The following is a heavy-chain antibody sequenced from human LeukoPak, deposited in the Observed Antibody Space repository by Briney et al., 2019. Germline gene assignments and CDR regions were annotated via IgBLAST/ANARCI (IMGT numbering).Heavy chain of an antibody. CDR2: IRYDGSNK. Sequence: GGSLRLSCAASGFTFSSYGMHWVRQAPGKGLEWVAFIRYDGSNKYYADSVKGRFTISRDNSKNTLYLQMNSLRAEDTAVYYCAKDYLGYCSSTSCPGGLYWGQGTLVTVSS. D-gene: IGHD2-2*01. J-gene: IGHJ4*02. CDR3: AKDYLGYCSSTSCPGGLY. CDR1: GFTFSSYG. V-gene: IGHV3-30*02.